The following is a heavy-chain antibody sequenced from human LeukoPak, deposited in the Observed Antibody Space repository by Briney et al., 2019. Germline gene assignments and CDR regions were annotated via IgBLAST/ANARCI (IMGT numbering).Heavy chain of an antibody. J-gene: IGHJ4*02. Sequence: GGSLRLSCAASGFTFSSYAMSWVRQAPGKGLEWVAFIRYDGSNKYYADSVKGRFTISRDNSKNTLYLQMNSLRAEDTAVYYCAKDRGHDFWSGYYNYWGQGTLVTVSS. D-gene: IGHD3-3*01. CDR2: IRYDGSNK. V-gene: IGHV3-30*02. CDR1: GFTFSSYA. CDR3: AKDRGHDFWSGYYNY.